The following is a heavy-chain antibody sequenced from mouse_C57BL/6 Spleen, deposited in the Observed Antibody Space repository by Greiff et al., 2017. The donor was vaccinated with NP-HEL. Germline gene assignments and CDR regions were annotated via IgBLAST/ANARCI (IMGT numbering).Heavy chain of an antibody. J-gene: IGHJ3*01. D-gene: IGHD2-9*01. CDR2: IRNKANGYTT. V-gene: IGHV7-3*01. Sequence: EVKLMESGGGLVQPGGSLSLSCAASGFTFTDYYMSWVRQPPGKALEWLGFIRNKANGYTTEYSASVKGRFTISRDDSKSILYHQMNALRAEDSATYYCASPYYGYDAWFAYWGQGTLVTVSA. CDR3: ASPYYGYDAWFAY. CDR1: GFTFTDYY.